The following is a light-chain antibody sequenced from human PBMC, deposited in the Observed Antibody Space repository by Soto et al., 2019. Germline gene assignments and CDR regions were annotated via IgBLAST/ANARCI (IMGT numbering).Light chain of an antibody. CDR2: AAS. Sequence: DIQMTQSPSSLSASVGDRVTITCRASQSISSYLNWYQQTPGKAPKILIYAASSLQSGVPSRFSGSGSGTDFTLTISSLQPEDFATYYCQQSYSSPYTFGQGTKLEIK. CDR1: QSISSY. V-gene: IGKV1-39*01. CDR3: QQSYSSPYT. J-gene: IGKJ2*01.